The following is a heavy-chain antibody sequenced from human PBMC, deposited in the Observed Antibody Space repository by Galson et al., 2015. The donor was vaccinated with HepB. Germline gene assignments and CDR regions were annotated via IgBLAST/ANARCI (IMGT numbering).Heavy chain of an antibody. CDR1: GFAFTRYS. CDR2: SRGGGELT. V-gene: IGHV3-23*01. Sequence: FLRLACAASGFAFTRYSMNWVRQAPGKGLEWVSASRGGGELTSFAAAVRGRFTTFRDNSRNTLHLQMDNLRVEDTALYYCAKVAILGATPHYFDFLGQGTLVTVSS. D-gene: IGHD3-16*01. J-gene: IGHJ4*02. CDR3: AKVAILGATPHYFDF.